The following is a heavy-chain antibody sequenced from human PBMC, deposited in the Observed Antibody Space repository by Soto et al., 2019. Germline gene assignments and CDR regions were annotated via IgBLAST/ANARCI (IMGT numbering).Heavy chain of an antibody. J-gene: IGHJ6*02. V-gene: IGHV3-30-3*01. CDR2: ISYDGSNK. CDR3: ARAGSSGWPAGNYYGMDV. Sequence: GSLRLSCAASGFTFSSYAMHWVRQAPGKGLEWVAVISYDGSNKYYADSVKGRFTISRDNSKNTLYLQMNSLRAEDTAVYYCARAGSSGWPAGNYYGMDVWGQGTTVTVSS. CDR1: GFTFSSYA. D-gene: IGHD6-19*01.